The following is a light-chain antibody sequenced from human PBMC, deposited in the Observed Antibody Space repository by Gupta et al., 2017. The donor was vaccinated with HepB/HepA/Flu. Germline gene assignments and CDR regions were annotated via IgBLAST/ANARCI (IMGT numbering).Light chain of an antibody. J-gene: IGLJ1*01. Sequence: SVLTQPPSASGTPGQRVTISCSGSSSKIGSNYVYWYQQFPGTAPNLLIYRNNQRPSGVPDRFSGSKSGTSASLASSGLRSDDEADYYCATWDDSLSGYVFGNGTNVTVL. CDR1: SSKIGSNY. CDR2: RNN. V-gene: IGLV1-47*01. CDR3: ATWDDSLSGYV.